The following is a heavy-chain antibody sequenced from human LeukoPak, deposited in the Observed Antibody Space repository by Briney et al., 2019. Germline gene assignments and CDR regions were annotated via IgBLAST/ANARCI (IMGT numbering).Heavy chain of an antibody. CDR1: GYTFTGYY. J-gene: IGHJ4*02. D-gene: IGHD6-19*01. V-gene: IGHV1-2*02. Sequence: ASVKVSCKASGYTFTGYYMHWVRQAPGQGLEWMGWINPNSGGTNYAQKFQGRVTMTRDTSISTAYMELSRLRSDDTAVYYCARVYSSGWYFPYYFDYWGQGTLVTVSS. CDR2: INPNSGGT. CDR3: ARVYSSGWYFPYYFDY.